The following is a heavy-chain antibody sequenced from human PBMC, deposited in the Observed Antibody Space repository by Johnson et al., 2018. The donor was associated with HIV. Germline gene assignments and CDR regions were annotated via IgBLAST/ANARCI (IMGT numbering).Heavy chain of an antibody. CDR2: ISGSGGST. D-gene: IGHD4-23*01. Sequence: MQLVESGGGLVQPGGSLRLSCAASGFTFSSYAMSWVRQAPGKGLEWVSAISGSGGSTYYADSVKGRFSISRDNSKNTLYLQMNSLRAEDTATYYWGKSPGYENGGNSSGFDFWGQGTMVTVSS. V-gene: IGHV3-23*04. J-gene: IGHJ3*01. CDR1: GFTFSSYA. CDR3: GKSPGYENGGNSSGFDF.